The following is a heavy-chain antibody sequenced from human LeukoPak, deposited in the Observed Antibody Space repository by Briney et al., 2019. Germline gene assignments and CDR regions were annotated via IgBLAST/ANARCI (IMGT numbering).Heavy chain of an antibody. V-gene: IGHV3-23*01. Sequence: GGSLRLSCAASGFTFSSYAMSWVRQAPGKGLEWVSAISGSGGSIYYADSVKGRFTISRDNSKNTLYLQMNSLRAEDTAVYYCAKDAMVRGIYGDYFDYWGEGTLVTVSS. CDR3: AKDAMVRGIYGDYFDY. CDR1: GFTFSSYA. J-gene: IGHJ4*02. D-gene: IGHD3-10*01. CDR2: ISGSGGSI.